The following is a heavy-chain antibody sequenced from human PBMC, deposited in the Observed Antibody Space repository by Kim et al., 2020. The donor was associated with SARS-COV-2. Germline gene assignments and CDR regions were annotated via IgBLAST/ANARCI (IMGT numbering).Heavy chain of an antibody. J-gene: IGHJ6*02. CDR3: ARAPGSYDYYGMDV. D-gene: IGHD1-26*01. Sequence: PSLQRRVTISVDTSQYQFSLELSSVTAADTAVYYCARAPGSYDYYGMDVWGQGTTVTVSS. V-gene: IGHV4-30-2*05.